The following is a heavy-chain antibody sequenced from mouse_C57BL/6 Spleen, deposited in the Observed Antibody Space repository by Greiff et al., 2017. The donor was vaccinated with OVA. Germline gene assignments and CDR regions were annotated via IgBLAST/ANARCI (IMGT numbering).Heavy chain of an antibody. V-gene: IGHV1-50*01. CDR3: AKLGSPRMRAMDY. CDR2: IDPSDSYT. CDR1: GYTFTSYW. D-gene: IGHD4-1*01. Sequence: VQLQQSGAELVKPGASVKLSCKASGYTFTSYWMQWVKQRPGQGLEWIGEIDPSDSYTNYNQKFKGKATLTVDTSSSTAYMQRSSLTSEDSAVDYCAKLGSPRMRAMDYWGQGTSVTVSS. J-gene: IGHJ4*01.